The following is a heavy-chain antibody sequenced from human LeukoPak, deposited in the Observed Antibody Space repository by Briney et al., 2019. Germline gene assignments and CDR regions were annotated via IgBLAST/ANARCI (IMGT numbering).Heavy chain of an antibody. J-gene: IGHJ4*02. CDR1: GFTFSSYW. Sequence: GGSLRLSYAASGFTFSSYWMSWVRQAPGKGLEWVANIREDGSDKNYVDSVKGRFTISRDNTKNSLYLQMNSLRAEDTAVYYCARGQLTGDDELFDYWGQGTLVTVSS. CDR3: ARGQLTGDDELFDY. V-gene: IGHV3-7*01. CDR2: IREDGSDK. D-gene: IGHD7-27*01.